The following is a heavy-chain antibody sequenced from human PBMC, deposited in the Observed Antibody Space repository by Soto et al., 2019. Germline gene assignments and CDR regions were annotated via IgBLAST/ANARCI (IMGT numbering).Heavy chain of an antibody. J-gene: IGHJ4*02. D-gene: IGHD6-13*01. V-gene: IGHV1-8*01. Sequence: ASVKVSCKASGYTFTSYDINWVRQATGQGLEWMGWMNPNSGNTGYAQKFQGRVTMTRNTSISTAYMELSSLRSEDTAVYYCARAADSSSWYGTGVFDYWGQGTLVTVSS. CDR3: ARAADSSSWYGTGVFDY. CDR2: MNPNSGNT. CDR1: GYTFTSYD.